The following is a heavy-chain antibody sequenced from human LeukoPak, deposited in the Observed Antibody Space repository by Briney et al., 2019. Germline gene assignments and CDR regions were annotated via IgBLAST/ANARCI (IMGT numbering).Heavy chain of an antibody. D-gene: IGHD2-15*01. CDR3: ARRWYHAYCDY. V-gene: IGHV4-61*01. J-gene: IGHJ4*02. Sequence: VKPSETLSLACTVSGGSVSSGSYYWSWVRQPPGKGLEWIGCIDYSGSTYYNPSLKSRVTVSADTSKNQSSLKLTSVTAADTAVYYCARRWYHAYCDYWGQGSLVTVSS. CDR1: GGSVSSGSYY. CDR2: IDYSGST.